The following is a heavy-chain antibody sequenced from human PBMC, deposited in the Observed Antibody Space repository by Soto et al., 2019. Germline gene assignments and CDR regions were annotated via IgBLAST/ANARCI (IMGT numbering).Heavy chain of an antibody. CDR3: ARRVDFWRAYSE. J-gene: IGHJ4*02. CDR2: INHSGST. Sequence: SETLSLTCAVYGGSFSGYYWSWIRQPPGKGLEWIGEINHSGSTNYNPSLKSRVTISVDTSKNQFSLKLTSVTAADTAVYYCARRVDFWRAYSEWGQGTLVTVSS. D-gene: IGHD3-3*01. CDR1: GGSFSGYY. V-gene: IGHV4-34*01.